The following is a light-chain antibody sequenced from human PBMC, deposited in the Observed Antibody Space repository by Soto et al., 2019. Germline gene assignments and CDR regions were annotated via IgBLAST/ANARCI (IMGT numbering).Light chain of an antibody. CDR1: SSKIGAGYD. V-gene: IGLV1-40*01. CDR3: QSYYSSLSGYV. CDR2: DNS. J-gene: IGLJ1*01. Sequence: QSVLTQPPSVSGAPGQRVTISCTGSSSKIGAGYDVHWYQQLPGTAPKLLICDNSNRPSGVPDRFSGSKSGTSASLAITGLQAEDEADYYCQSYYSSLSGYVFGTGTKLTVL.